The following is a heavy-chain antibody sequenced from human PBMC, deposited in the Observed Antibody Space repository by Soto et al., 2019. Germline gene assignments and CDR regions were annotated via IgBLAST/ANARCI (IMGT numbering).Heavy chain of an antibody. CDR1: GYGFTTYG. J-gene: IGHJ4*02. V-gene: IGHV1-18*01. D-gene: IGHD1-1*01. Sequence: QVHLVQSGAEVKKPGASVKVSCKGSGYGFTTYGITWVRQAPGQGLEWMAWISAHNGNTNYAQKLQGRATVTRDTSTSTAYRELRSLRSDDTAVYYCARGRYGDYWGQGALVTVSS. CDR2: ISAHNGNT. CDR3: ARGRYGDY.